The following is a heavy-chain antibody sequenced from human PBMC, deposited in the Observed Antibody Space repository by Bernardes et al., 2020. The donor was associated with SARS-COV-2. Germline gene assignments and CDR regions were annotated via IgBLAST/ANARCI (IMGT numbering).Heavy chain of an antibody. J-gene: IGHJ5*02. CDR2: ISGSGGST. CDR3: AKGYSSSSVGELLT. D-gene: IGHD6-6*01. CDR1: GFTFSSYA. V-gene: IGHV3-23*01. Sequence: GSLRLSCAASGFTFSSYAMSWVRQAPGKGLEWVSAISGSGGSTYYADSVKGRFTISRDNSKNTLYLQMNSLRAEDTAVYYCAKGYSSSSVGELLTWGQGTLVTVSS.